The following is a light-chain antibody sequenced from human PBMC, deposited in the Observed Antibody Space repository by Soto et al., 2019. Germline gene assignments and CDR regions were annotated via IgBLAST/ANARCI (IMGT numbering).Light chain of an antibody. V-gene: IGKV1-5*03. Sequence: DIQMTQSPSTLSVSVGDRVTITCRASQSISRCLAWYQQKPGKAPKLLIYKASSLESGVPSRFSGSGSGTEFPLTISSLQPDDFASYYCQQYNSYLYTFGQGTKLEIK. J-gene: IGKJ2*01. CDR3: QQYNSYLYT. CDR2: KAS. CDR1: QSISRC.